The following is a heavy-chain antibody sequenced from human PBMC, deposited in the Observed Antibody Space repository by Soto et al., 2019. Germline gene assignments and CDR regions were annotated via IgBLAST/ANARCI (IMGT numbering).Heavy chain of an antibody. CDR3: ARETQIAARPCDY. CDR2: ISGSSSTI. V-gene: IGHV3-48*01. CDR1: GFTFRSYS. J-gene: IGHJ4*02. D-gene: IGHD6-6*01. Sequence: GGALRLSCAAPGFTFRSYSMNWGRPAPGKGLEWVSYISGSSSTIYYADSVKGRFTISRDNAKNSLYLQMNSLRAEDTAVYYCARETQIAARPCDYWGQGTLVTVSS.